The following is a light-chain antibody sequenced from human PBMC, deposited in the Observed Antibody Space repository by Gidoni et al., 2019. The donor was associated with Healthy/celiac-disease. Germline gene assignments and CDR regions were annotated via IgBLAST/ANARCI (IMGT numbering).Light chain of an antibody. CDR2: HAS. CDR1: QSVSSY. J-gene: IGKJ1*01. CDR3: QQRCNWPRT. V-gene: IGKV3-11*01. Sequence: ELVSTPSPATLSLSPGAGATLSCRPSQSVSSYLAWYQPKAGPAPSLLLSHASHRATVIPARFSSSGSGTAYSLPISSLLHEDFSVYYCQQRCNWPRTFGQGTKVEIK.